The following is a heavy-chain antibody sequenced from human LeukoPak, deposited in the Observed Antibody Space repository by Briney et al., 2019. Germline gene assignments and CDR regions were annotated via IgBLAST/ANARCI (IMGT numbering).Heavy chain of an antibody. Sequence: GSLRLSCAASGFTFSSYSMNWVRQAPGKGLEWVSSISSSSSYIYYADSVKGRFTISRDNAKNSLHLQMNSLRAEDTAVYYCARDLYSNYVRYYYGMDVWGQGTTVTVSS. J-gene: IGHJ6*02. CDR1: GFTFSSYS. CDR3: ARDLYSNYVRYYYGMDV. V-gene: IGHV3-21*01. D-gene: IGHD4-11*01. CDR2: ISSSSSYI.